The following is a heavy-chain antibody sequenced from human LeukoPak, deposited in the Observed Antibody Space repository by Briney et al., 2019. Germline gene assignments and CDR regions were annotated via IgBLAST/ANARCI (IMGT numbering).Heavy chain of an antibody. J-gene: IGHJ5*02. CDR1: GYTFNSYG. CDR3: ARDWRRAAAGIHWFDP. V-gene: IGHV1-18*01. D-gene: IGHD6-13*01. CDR2: ISAYNGNT. Sequence: GASVKVSCKSSGYTFNSYGITWVRQAPGQGLEWMGWISAYNGNTNYAQKLQGRVTMTTDTSTSTAYMELRSLRSDDTAVYYCARDWRRAAAGIHWFDPWGQGTLVTVSS.